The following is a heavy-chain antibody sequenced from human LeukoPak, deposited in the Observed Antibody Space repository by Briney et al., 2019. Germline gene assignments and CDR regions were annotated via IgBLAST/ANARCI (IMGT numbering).Heavy chain of an antibody. CDR3: AKELGISYYYYGMDV. CDR2: ISYDGSNK. J-gene: IGHJ6*02. CDR1: GFTFSSYG. D-gene: IGHD7-27*01. V-gene: IGHV3-30*18. Sequence: GGSLGLSCAASGFTFSSYGMHWVRQAPGKGLEWVAVISYDGSNKYYADSVKGRFTISRDNSKNTLYLQMNSLRAEDTAVYYCAKELGISYYYYGMDVWGQGTMVTVSS.